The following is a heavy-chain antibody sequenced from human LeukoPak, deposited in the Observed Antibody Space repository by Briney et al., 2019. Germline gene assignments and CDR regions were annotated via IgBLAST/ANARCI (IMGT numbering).Heavy chain of an antibody. CDR2: ISSSSSHT. Sequence: GGSLRLSCAASGFTFSDYYMSWIRQAPGKGLEWVSYISSSSSHTNYADSVKGRFTISRDNAKNSLYLQMNSLRAEDTAVYYCARDPSHQLLSADDAFDIWGQGTMVTVSS. V-gene: IGHV3-11*06. D-gene: IGHD2-2*01. CDR1: GFTFSDYY. J-gene: IGHJ3*02. CDR3: ARDPSHQLLSADDAFDI.